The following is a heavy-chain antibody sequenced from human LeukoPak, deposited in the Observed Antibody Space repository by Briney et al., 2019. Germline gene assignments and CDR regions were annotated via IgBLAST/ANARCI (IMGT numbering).Heavy chain of an antibody. V-gene: IGHV4-34*01. Sequence: KPSETLSLTCAVYGGSFSGYYWSRIRQPPGKGLEWIGEINHSGSTNYNPSLKSRGTISVDTSKNQFSLKLSSVTAADTAVYYCARDPSIAAAVPGFDPWGQGTLVTVSS. CDR2: INHSGST. J-gene: IGHJ5*02. D-gene: IGHD6-13*01. CDR1: GGSFSGYY. CDR3: ARDPSIAAAVPGFDP.